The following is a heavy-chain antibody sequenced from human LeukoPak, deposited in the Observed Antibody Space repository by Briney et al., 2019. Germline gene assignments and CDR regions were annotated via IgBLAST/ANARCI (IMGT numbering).Heavy chain of an antibody. Sequence: SETLSLTCTVSGGSISSHYWSWIRQPPGKGLDWIGYMYYIGGTNYNPSLKSRVTISVDTSKNQFSLKLSSVTAADTAVYYCARAGGYCSSTSCLDYWGQGTLVTVSP. CDR1: GGSISSHY. CDR2: MYYIGGT. J-gene: IGHJ4*02. V-gene: IGHV4-59*08. D-gene: IGHD2-2*01. CDR3: ARAGGYCSSTSCLDY.